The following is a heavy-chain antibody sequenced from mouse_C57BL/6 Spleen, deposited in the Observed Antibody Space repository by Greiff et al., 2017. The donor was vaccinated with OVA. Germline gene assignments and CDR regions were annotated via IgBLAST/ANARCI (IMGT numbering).Heavy chain of an antibody. V-gene: IGHV1-55*01. Sequence: VQLQQPGAELVKPGASVKMSCKASGYTFTSYWITWVKQRPGQGLEWIGDIYPGSGSTNYNAKFKSKATLTVDTSSSTAYMQLSSLTSEDSAVYYCAITTVVARAHYFDYWGQGTTLTVSS. J-gene: IGHJ2*01. CDR3: AITTVVARAHYFDY. D-gene: IGHD1-1*01. CDR2: IYPGSGST. CDR1: GYTFTSYW.